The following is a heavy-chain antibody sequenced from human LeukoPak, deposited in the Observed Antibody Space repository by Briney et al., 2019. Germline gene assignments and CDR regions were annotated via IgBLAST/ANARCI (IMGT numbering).Heavy chain of an antibody. CDR3: AISTVTLRVFDY. D-gene: IGHD4-17*01. J-gene: IGHJ4*02. Sequence: ASVKVSCKASGYTFTGYYMHWVRQAPGQGLEWMGRINPNSGGTNYAQKFQGGVTMTRDTSISTAYMELSGLRSDDTAVYYCAISTVTLRVFDYWGQGTLVTVSS. CDR2: INPNSGGT. V-gene: IGHV1-2*06. CDR1: GYTFTGYY.